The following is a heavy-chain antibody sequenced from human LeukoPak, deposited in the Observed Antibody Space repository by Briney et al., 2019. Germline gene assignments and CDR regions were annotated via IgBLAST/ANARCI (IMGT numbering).Heavy chain of an antibody. Sequence: KPGGSLRLSCAASGFTFSDYYMSWIRQAPGKGLEWVSYISSSSSYTNYADSVKGRFTISRDNSKNTVYLQMNSLRAEDTAVYYCAKGTGWFGELFFDAFDIWGQGTMVTVSS. J-gene: IGHJ3*02. CDR2: ISSSSSYT. CDR1: GFTFSDYY. V-gene: IGHV3-11*05. D-gene: IGHD3-10*01. CDR3: AKGTGWFGELFFDAFDI.